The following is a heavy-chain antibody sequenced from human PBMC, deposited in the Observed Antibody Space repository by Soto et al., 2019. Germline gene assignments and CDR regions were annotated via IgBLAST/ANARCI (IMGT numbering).Heavy chain of an antibody. CDR2: INPSGDRT. J-gene: IGHJ6*04. V-gene: IGHV3-23*01. D-gene: IGHD6-6*01. CDR1: GFTFSSYS. CDR3: AKRPKAGRPVDV. Sequence: EVQLSESGGGLVQPGGSLRLSCAASGFTFSSYSMSWVRQAPGKGLEWVSAINPSGDRTYYADSVKGRLTISRDNSKNTFYLQRDSLRAEDTAIYYCAKRPKAGRPVDVWGKGTTVTVSS.